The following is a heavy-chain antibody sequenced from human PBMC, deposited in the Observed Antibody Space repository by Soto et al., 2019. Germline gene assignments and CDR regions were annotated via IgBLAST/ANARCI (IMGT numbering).Heavy chain of an antibody. CDR3: VREYRRVGARDASDI. V-gene: IGHV3-66*01. Sequence: EVPLVESGGGLVQPGGSLRLSCSASGFTVSSNYMSWVRQAPGKGLEWVSVTYSDGTTYYADSVKGRFTISRDNSKNTLYLQMNSLRVEDTAVYYCVREYRRVGARDASDIWGQGTMVTVSS. J-gene: IGHJ3*02. CDR1: GFTVSSNY. D-gene: IGHD3-10*01. CDR2: TYSDGTT.